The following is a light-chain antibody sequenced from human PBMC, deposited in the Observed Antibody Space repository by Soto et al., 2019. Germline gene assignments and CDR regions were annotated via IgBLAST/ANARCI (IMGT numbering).Light chain of an antibody. CDR1: PSISKW. J-gene: IGKJ1*01. CDR2: KAS. Sequence: DIQMTQSPSTLSASVGDRVTITCRASPSISKWLAWYQQKPGKAPKLLIYKASTSESGVPSRFSGSGTGTEFTLTISSLQPDDFETYYCQQYNNYLWTFGQGTKVEIK. CDR3: QQYNNYLWT. V-gene: IGKV1-5*03.